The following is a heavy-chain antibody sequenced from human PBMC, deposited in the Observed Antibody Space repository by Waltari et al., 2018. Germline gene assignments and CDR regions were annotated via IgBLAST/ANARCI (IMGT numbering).Heavy chain of an antibody. J-gene: IGHJ4*02. D-gene: IGHD2-15*01. Sequence: QVQLVESGGGVVQPGRSLRLSCAASGFTFSSYAMHWVRQAPGQGLEWVAVISYDGSNKYYADSVKGRFTISRDNSKNTLYLQMNSLRAEDTAVYYCARGGPRYCSGGSCSYYFDYWGQGTLVTVSS. CDR1: GFTFSSYA. CDR3: ARGGPRYCSGGSCSYYFDY. CDR2: ISYDGSNK. V-gene: IGHV3-30-3*01.